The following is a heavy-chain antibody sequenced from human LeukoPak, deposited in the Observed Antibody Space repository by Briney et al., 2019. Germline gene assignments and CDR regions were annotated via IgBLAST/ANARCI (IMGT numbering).Heavy chain of an antibody. V-gene: IGHV3-23*01. Sequence: GGSLRLSCAASGFTFSSYAMSWVRQAPGKGLEWVSAISGSGGSTYYADSVKGRFTISRDNFKNTLYLQMNSLRAEDTAVHYCAKCVNGDSLYAFDIWGQGTMVTVSS. CDR2: ISGSGGST. J-gene: IGHJ3*02. D-gene: IGHD4-17*01. CDR3: AKCVNGDSLYAFDI. CDR1: GFTFSSYA.